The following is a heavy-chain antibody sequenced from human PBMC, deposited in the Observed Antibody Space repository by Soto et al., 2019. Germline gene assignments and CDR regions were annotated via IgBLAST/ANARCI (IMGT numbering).Heavy chain of an antibody. CDR1: GGTFSSFT. J-gene: IGHJ6*04. D-gene: IGHD1-26*01. Sequence: QVQLVQSGAEVKKPGSSVNVSCKASGGTFSSFTISWVRQAPGQGLEWMGGIIPIYGTANYAQKFQGRVTITAAASTRTASMELSSLRAEDTAVYYCAKDRRADWESYYYYAMDVWGKGTTVTVSS. CDR3: AKDRRADWESYYYYAMDV. V-gene: IGHV1-69*01. CDR2: IIPIYGTA.